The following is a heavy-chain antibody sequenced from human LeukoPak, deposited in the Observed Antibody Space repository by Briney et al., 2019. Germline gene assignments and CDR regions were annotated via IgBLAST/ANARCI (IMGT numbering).Heavy chain of an antibody. CDR2: IKQGGSEK. V-gene: IGHV3-7*01. Sequence: PGGSLRLSCEASGFTFSNYWMSWVRQAPGKGLEWVANIKQGGSEKYYVDSVKGRFTISRDNAKNSLYLQMNSLRVEDTAVYYCATYSSINAREFQHWGQGTLVTVSS. J-gene: IGHJ1*01. CDR3: ATYSSINAREFQH. CDR1: GFTFSNYW. D-gene: IGHD2-2*01.